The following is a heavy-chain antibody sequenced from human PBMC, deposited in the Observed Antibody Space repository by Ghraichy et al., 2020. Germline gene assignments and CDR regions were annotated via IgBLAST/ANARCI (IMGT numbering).Heavy chain of an antibody. V-gene: IGHV4-59*01. J-gene: IGHJ4*02. CDR1: GGSISSYY. CDR2: IHYSGST. CDR3: ARLPYYYGSGSY. Sequence: SETLSLTCTVSGGSISSYYWSWIRQPPGKGLEWIGYIHYSGSTNYNPSLKSRVTISVDTSKNQFSLKLSSVTAADTAVYYCARLPYYYGSGSYWGQGTLVTVSP. D-gene: IGHD3-10*01.